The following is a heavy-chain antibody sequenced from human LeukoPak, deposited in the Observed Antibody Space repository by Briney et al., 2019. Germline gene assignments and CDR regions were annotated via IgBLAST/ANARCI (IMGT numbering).Heavy chain of an antibody. D-gene: IGHD3-10*01. V-gene: IGHV4-4*02. CDR2: IYHSGYS. Sequence: SETLSLTCAVSGGSISSTNWWSWVRQPPRKGLEWIGEIYHSGYSNYNASLGSRVTISVDTSKNQFSLKLTSVTAADTAVYYCARAYGSGSYLYLDCWGQGTLVTVSS. J-gene: IGHJ4*02. CDR3: ARAYGSGSYLYLDC. CDR1: GGSISSTNW.